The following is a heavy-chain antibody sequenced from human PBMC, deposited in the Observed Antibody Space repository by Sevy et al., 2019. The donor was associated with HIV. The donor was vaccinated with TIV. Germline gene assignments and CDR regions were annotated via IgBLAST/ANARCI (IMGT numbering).Heavy chain of an antibody. CDR2: IKSNTDGGKT. D-gene: IGHD3-3*01. V-gene: IGHV3-15*01. CDR1: GFTFSKAW. Sequence: GGSLRLSCAASGFTFSKAWMSWVRQAPGKGLEWVGRIKSNTDGGKTDYAEPVKGRFTISRDNSKNTLYLQVNSLKTDDTAVYYCTTKNDFWSSYFYYDYWGQGTLVTVSS. CDR3: TTKNDFWSSYFYYDY. J-gene: IGHJ4*02.